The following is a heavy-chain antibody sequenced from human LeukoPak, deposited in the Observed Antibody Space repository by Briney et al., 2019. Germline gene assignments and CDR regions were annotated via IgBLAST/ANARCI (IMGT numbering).Heavy chain of an antibody. J-gene: IGHJ6*03. D-gene: IGHD3-9*01. CDR3: ARGNYDILTGYHYYYYYYMDV. V-gene: IGHV1-18*01. CDR1: GYTFTSYG. Sequence: ASVKVSCKASGYTFTSYGISWVRQAPGQGLEWMGWISAYNGNTNYAQKLQGRVTMTTDTSTSTAYMELRSLRSDDTAVYYCARGNYDILTGYHYYYYYYMDVWGKGTTVTVSS. CDR2: ISAYNGNT.